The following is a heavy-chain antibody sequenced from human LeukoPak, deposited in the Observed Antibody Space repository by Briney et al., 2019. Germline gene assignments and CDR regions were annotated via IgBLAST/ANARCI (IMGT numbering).Heavy chain of an antibody. CDR3: AREPYYDFWSGYLNY. Sequence: SQTLSLTCAISGDSVSSNSAAWNWIRQSPSRGLEWLGRTYYRSKWYNDYAVSVKSRMTINPDTSKNQFSLQLNSVTPEDTAVYYCAREPYYDFWSGYLNYWGQGTLVTVSS. V-gene: IGHV6-1*01. CDR2: TYYRSKWYN. J-gene: IGHJ4*02. D-gene: IGHD3-3*01. CDR1: GDSVSSNSAA.